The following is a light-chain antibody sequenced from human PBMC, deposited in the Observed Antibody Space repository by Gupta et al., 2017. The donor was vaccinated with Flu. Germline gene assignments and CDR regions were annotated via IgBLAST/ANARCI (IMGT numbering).Light chain of an antibody. Sequence: DIQMTQSPSTLSASGGDRVTITCRASQSISSWLAWYQQKPGKAPKLLIYKAYSLESGVPSRFSGSGSGTEFTLTISSLQPDDFATYYRQQYYSYWSFGQGTKVEIK. CDR1: QSISSW. CDR3: QQYYSYWS. J-gene: IGKJ1*01. CDR2: KAY. V-gene: IGKV1-5*03.